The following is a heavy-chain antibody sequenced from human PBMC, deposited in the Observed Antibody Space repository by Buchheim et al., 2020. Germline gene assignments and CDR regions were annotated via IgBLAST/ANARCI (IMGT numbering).Heavy chain of an antibody. D-gene: IGHD2-2*02. CDR3: ARDLGLCSSTSCYSYYGMDV. J-gene: IGHJ6*02. Sequence: EVQLVESGGGLVQPGGSLRLSCAASGFTFSSYSMNWVRQAPGKGLEWVSYISSSSTIYYADSVKGRFTISRDNAKNSLYLQMNSLRAEDTAVYYCARDLGLCSSTSCYSYYGMDVWGQGTT. CDR2: ISSSSTI. CDR1: GFTFSSYS. V-gene: IGHV3-48*01.